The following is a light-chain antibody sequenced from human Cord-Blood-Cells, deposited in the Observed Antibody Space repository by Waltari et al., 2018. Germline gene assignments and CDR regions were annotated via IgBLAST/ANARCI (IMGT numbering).Light chain of an antibody. Sequence: EIVLTQSPGTLSLSPGARATLSCPANQSVSSSYLACYQQKPGPAPRLLIYGASSRATGIPDRFSGSGSGTDFTLTISRLEPEDFAVYYCQQYGSSPRTFGQGTKVEIK. CDR1: QSVSSSY. CDR3: QQYGSSPRT. J-gene: IGKJ1*01. V-gene: IGKV3-20*01. CDR2: GAS.